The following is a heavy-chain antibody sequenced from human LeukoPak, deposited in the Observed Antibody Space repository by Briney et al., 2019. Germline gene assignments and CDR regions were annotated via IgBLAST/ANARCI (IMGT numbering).Heavy chain of an antibody. CDR3: VRSAFYAGSGNYYDY. J-gene: IGHJ4*02. Sequence: GGSLRLSCAASGFTFSNYWIHWVRQAPGKGLVWVSRIDNAGSITTYADSVKGRFTISRDNAENTLYLQMNSLRVEDTAVYYCVRSAFYAGSGNYYDYWGQGTLVTVSS. V-gene: IGHV3-74*03. CDR1: GFTFSNYW. D-gene: IGHD3-22*01. CDR2: IDNAGSIT.